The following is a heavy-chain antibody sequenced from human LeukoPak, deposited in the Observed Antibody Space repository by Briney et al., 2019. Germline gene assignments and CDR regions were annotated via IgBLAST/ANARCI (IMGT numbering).Heavy chain of an antibody. CDR2: ISGSGGST. D-gene: IGHD1-20*01. J-gene: IGHJ4*02. CDR3: AKSSRYNWNYFDY. V-gene: IGHV3-23*01. CDR1: GFTFSSYV. Sequence: GGSLRLSCAASGFTFSSYVMSWVRQAPGKGLEWVSAISGSGGSTYYADSVKGRFTISRDNSKNTLYLQMNSLRAEDTAVYYCAKSSRYNWNYFDYWGQGTLVTVSS.